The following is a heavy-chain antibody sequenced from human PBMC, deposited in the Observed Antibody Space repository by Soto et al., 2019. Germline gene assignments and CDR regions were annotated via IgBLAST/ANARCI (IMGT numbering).Heavy chain of an antibody. CDR3: ATNEGRDGYSFDY. D-gene: IGHD5-12*01. CDR2: IIPIFGTP. CDR1: GVTFNRQA. J-gene: IGHJ4*02. V-gene: IGHV1-69*13. Sequence: SVKVSCEASGVTFNRQAMRWVRLAPGQGREWMGGIIPIFGTPQYAEKFQDRVTITADESTSTAYMELSSLTSEDTAVYYCATNEGRDGYSFDYWGQGTLVTVSS.